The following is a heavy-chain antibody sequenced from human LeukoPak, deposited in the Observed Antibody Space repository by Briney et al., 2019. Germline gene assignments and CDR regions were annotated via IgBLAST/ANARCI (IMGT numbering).Heavy chain of an antibody. CDR2: IHYNGIT. Sequence: SETLSLTCTVSGSMYNYYWSWIRQPPGKGLEWIGYIHYNGITNYSPSLKSRVTMSLDTYKNQVSLKLNSVSAADTAVYYCARHISSGGTYAHFDYWGQGTLVTVSS. V-gene: IGHV4-59*08. J-gene: IGHJ4*02. D-gene: IGHD1-26*01. CDR3: ARHISSGGTYAHFDY. CDR1: GSMYNYY.